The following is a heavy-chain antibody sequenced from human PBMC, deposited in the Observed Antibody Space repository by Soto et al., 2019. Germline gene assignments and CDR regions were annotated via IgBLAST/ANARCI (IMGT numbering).Heavy chain of an antibody. CDR1: GGSIRNFF. V-gene: IGHV4-59*01. CDR2: IYYSGST. J-gene: IGHJ4*02. D-gene: IGHD3-22*01. CDR3: ARGGYYYDSSGYDFDY. Sequence: LSPPLTVSGGSIRNFFWDWVPQPPGEGLEWIGYIYYSGSTYYNPSLKSRVTISVDTSKNQFSLKLSSVTAADTAVYYCARGGYYYDSSGYDFDYWGQGTLVTVSS.